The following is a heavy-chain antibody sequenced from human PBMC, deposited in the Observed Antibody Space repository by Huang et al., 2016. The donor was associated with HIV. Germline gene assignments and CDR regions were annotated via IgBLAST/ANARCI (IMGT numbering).Heavy chain of an antibody. CDR2: IRYDGNND. D-gene: IGHD6-13*01. V-gene: IGHV3-30*02. CDR3: VKERGSSRARSSFDF. J-gene: IGHJ3*01. Sequence: QVRLVESGGGVVQPGASLRLSCSASGFPFSAYGMDWVRKAAGKGRELVSFIRYDGNNDYVIGSVKGRFTISRDNSNNTLYLRMNSLRPEDTAVYYCVKERGSSRARSSFDFWGQGTSVIVSS. CDR1: GFPFSAYG.